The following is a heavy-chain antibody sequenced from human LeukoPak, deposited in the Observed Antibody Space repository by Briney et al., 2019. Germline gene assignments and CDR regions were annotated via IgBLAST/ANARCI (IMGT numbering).Heavy chain of an antibody. V-gene: IGHV4-59*01. CDR3: ARGRAPHYFDY. Sequence: PSETLSLTCTVSGGSISSYYWSWIRQPPGIGLEWIGYIYYSGTTNYNSSLKSRVTISVDMSKNQFSLKLSSVTAADTAVYYCARGRAPHYFDYWGQGTLVTVSS. J-gene: IGHJ4*02. CDR2: IYYSGTT. CDR1: GGSISSYY.